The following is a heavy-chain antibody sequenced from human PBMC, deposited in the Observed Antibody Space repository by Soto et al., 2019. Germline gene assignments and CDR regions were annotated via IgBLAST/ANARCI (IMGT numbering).Heavy chain of an antibody. V-gene: IGHV2-26*04. CDR2: IFSNDEK. CDR3: ASTYISSWYWFDP. D-gene: IGHD6-13*01. Sequence: QVTVKESGPVLVKPTETLTLTCTVSGFSLSNAGLGVSWIRQPPGKALEWLAHIFSNDEKSYSTSLKSMLTLSKYNSQSQVVLTMTNMDPVDTATYDCASTYISSWYWFDPWGQGTLVTVSS. J-gene: IGHJ5*02. CDR1: GFSLSNAGLG.